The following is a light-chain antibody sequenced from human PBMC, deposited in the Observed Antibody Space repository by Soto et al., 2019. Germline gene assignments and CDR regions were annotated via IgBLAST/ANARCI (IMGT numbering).Light chain of an antibody. CDR2: WAS. J-gene: IGKJ1*01. CDR3: QQYYSTPRT. Sequence: DIVMTQSPDSLAVSLGERATLNCKCSRRVLYSSNNKNYLAWYQQKPGQPPKLLIYWASTRDSGVPDRFSGSGSGTDFTLTISSLQAEDVAVYYCQQYYSTPRTFGQGTKVDIK. V-gene: IGKV4-1*01. CDR1: RRVLYSSNNKNY.